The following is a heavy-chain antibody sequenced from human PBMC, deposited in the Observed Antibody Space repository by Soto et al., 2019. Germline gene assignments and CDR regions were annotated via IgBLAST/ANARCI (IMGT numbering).Heavy chain of an antibody. Sequence: EVQLVESGGGLVQPGESLRLSCAASGFTFSYYWMHWVRQAPGKGPVWVSRIHSDGRSTTYADSVKGRFSISRDNARNTVYLHMNSLRAEDTAVYYCARGDRGAFDLWGQGTVLTVSS. CDR1: GFTFSYYW. J-gene: IGHJ3*01. CDR2: IHSDGRST. V-gene: IGHV3-74*01. D-gene: IGHD1-26*01. CDR3: ARGDRGAFDL.